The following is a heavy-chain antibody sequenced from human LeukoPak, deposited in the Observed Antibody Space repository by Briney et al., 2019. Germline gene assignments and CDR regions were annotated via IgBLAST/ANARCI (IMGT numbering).Heavy chain of an antibody. CDR1: GGSFSGYY. D-gene: IGHD3-10*01. CDR2: IYYSGST. J-gene: IGHJ5*02. V-gene: IGHV4-34*01. Sequence: SETLSLTCAVYGGSFSGYYWGWIRQPPGKGLEWIGSIYYSGSTYYNPSLKSRITISVDTSKSQFSLKLSSVTAADTAVYYCARLTYYYGSGSYYNGNPGFDPWGQGTLVTVSS. CDR3: ARLTYYYGSGSYYNGNPGFDP.